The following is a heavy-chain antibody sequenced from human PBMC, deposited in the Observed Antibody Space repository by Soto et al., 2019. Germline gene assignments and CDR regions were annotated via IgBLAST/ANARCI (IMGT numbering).Heavy chain of an antibody. J-gene: IGHJ6*02. CDR2: ISAYNGNT. CDR1: GYTFTSYG. D-gene: IGHD2-8*01. CDR3: ARAGKYCTNSLCSFYGVAV. Sequence: QVQLVQSGAEVKKPGASVKVSCKASGYTFTSYGISWVRQAPGQGLEWMGWISAYNGNTNYAQKIQGRVTMTTAPVTSTTYTALRRLRSDDTAVYYCARAGKYCTNSLCSFYGVAVWGQGTTVTVSS. V-gene: IGHV1-18*01.